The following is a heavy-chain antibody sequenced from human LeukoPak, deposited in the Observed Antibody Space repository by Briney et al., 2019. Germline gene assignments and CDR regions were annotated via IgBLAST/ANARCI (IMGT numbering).Heavy chain of an antibody. D-gene: IGHD3-22*01. CDR3: ARPDPYYYDSSGYYRY. J-gene: IGHJ4*02. CDR2: INHSGST. CDR1: GYSISSGYY. V-gene: IGHV4-38-2*02. Sequence: SETLSLTCTVSGYSISSGYYWGWIRQPPGKGLEWIGEINHSGSTNYNPSLKSRVTISVDTSKNQFSLKLSSVTAADTAVYYCARPDPYYYDSSGYYRYWGQGTLVTVSS.